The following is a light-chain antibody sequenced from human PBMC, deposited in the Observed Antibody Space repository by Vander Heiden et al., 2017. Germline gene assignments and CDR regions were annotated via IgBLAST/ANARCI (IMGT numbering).Light chain of an antibody. CDR3: QQRSNWPLT. V-gene: IGKV3-11*01. Sequence: EMVLTQSPATLGLSTRERSTLPCRASQSVSSYLAWYQQKPGQAPRLLIYDASTRATGIPARFSGSGSGTDFTLTISCLESEDFAVYYCQQRSNWPLTFGGGTKVEIK. CDR2: DAS. J-gene: IGKJ4*01. CDR1: QSVSSY.